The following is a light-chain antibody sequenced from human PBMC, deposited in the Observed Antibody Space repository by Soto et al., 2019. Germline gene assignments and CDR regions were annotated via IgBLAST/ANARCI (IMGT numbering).Light chain of an antibody. CDR2: GAS. V-gene: IGKV3-20*01. CDR1: QSVSSSY. J-gene: IGKJ2*01. CDR3: QQYGSSSYT. Sequence: EIVLTPSPGTLSFSPGERSTLSCRASQSVSSSYLAWYQQKPGQAPRLLIYGASSRATGIPDRFSGSGSGTDFTLTIRRLEPEDFAVYYCQQYGSSSYTFGQGTK.